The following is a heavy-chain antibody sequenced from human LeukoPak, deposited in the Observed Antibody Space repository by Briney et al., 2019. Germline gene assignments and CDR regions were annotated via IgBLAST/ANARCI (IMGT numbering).Heavy chain of an antibody. D-gene: IGHD6-19*01. CDR2: IYYSGST. V-gene: IGHV4-39*07. CDR1: GGSISSSSYY. Sequence: SETLSLTCTVSGGSISSSSYYWGWIRQPPGKGLEWIGSIYYSGSTYYNPSLKSRVTISVDTSKNQFSLKLSSVTAADTAVYYCAREKNQWLVRGGFDYWGQGTLVTVSS. CDR3: AREKNQWLVRGGFDY. J-gene: IGHJ4*02.